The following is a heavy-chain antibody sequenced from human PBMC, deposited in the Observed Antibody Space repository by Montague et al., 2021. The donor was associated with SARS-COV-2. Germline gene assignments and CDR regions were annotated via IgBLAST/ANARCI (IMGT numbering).Heavy chain of an antibody. D-gene: IGHD2-21*02. J-gene: IGHJ4*02. CDR3: AHRGDLWVGPYFDY. CDR2: XXWDDDK. Sequence: PALVKPTQTLTLTCTFSGFSLSTSGVGVGWIHQPPGKALEWLALXXWDDDKRYSPSLKSRLTITKDTSKNQVVLTMTNMDPVDTATYYCAHRGDLWVGPYFDYWGQGTLVTVSS. CDR1: GFSLSTSGVG. V-gene: IGHV2-5*02.